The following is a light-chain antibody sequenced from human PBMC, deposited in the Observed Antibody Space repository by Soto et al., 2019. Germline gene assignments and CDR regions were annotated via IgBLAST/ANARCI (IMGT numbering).Light chain of an antibody. Sequence: QSVLTQPRSVSGSPGQSVTISCTGTSSDVGGYNYVSWYQQHPGKAPKLMIYDVSKRPSGVPDRFSGSKSGNTASLTISGRQAEDEAYYYCCSYAGSVVFGGGTKVTV. CDR1: SSDVGGYNY. V-gene: IGLV2-11*01. CDR3: CSYAGSVV. J-gene: IGLJ2*01. CDR2: DVS.